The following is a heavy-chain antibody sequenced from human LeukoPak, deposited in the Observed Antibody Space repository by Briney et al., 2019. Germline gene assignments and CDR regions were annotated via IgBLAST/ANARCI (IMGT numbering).Heavy chain of an antibody. J-gene: IGHJ5*02. V-gene: IGHV4-34*01. CDR3: ASRPSVGYCSGGSCYETNWFDP. Sequence: SETLSLTCAVYGGSFSGYYWSWIRQPPGKGLEWIGEINHSGSTNYNPSLKSRVTISVDTSKNQFSLKLSSVTAADTAVYYCASRPSVGYCSGGSCYETNWFDPWGQGTLVTVSS. CDR1: GGSFSGYY. CDR2: INHSGST. D-gene: IGHD2-15*01.